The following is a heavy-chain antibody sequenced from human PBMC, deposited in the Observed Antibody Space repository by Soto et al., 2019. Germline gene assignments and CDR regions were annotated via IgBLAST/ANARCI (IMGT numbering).Heavy chain of an antibody. CDR1: GFTSSSYG. V-gene: IGHV3-30*18. CDR2: ISYDGSNK. CDR3: AKERRWLQLFYYYGMDV. D-gene: IGHD5-12*01. Sequence: GGSLRLSCAASGFTSSSYGMHWVRQAPGKGLEWVAVISYDGSNKYYADSVKGRFTISRDNSKNTLYLQMNSLRAEDTAVYYCAKERRWLQLFYYYGMDVWGQGTTVTVSS. J-gene: IGHJ6*02.